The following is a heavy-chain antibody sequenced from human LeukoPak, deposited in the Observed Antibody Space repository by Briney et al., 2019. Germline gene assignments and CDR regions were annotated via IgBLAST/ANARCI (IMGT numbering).Heavy chain of an antibody. J-gene: IGHJ4*02. CDR1: GLTFSSYW. D-gene: IGHD1-7*01. CDR2: IKTDGSST. V-gene: IGHV3-74*01. Sequence: PGGSLRLSCAASGLTFSSYWMHWVRQAPGKGLVWVSGIKTDGSSTSYADSVKGRFTISRDNAKNMSYLQMNSLRAEDTAVYYCARGRELLNPFDYWGQGTLVTVSS. CDR3: ARGRELLNPFDY.